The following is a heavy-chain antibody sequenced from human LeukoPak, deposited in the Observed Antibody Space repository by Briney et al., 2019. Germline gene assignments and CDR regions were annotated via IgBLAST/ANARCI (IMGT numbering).Heavy chain of an antibody. CDR2: IYYSGRT. CDR1: GGSISSYY. CDR3: ARGPNRYYFDY. Sequence: SEILSLTCTVSGGSISSYYWSWIRQPPGKGLEWTGYIYYSGRTNYNPTLKSRVTISVDTSKNQFSLKLSSVTAADTAVYYCARGPNRYYFDYWGQGTLVTVSS. D-gene: IGHD2/OR15-2a*01. V-gene: IGHV4-59*01. J-gene: IGHJ4*02.